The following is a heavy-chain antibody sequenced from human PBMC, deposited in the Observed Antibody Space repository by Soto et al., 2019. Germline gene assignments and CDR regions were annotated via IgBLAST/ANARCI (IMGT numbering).Heavy chain of an antibody. CDR3: AREGSRITMLRGAPPPYYYYYMDV. D-gene: IGHD3-10*01. CDR2: IKQDGSED. V-gene: IGHV3-7*01. CDR1: GFTFSSFW. Sequence: EVQLVESGGGLVQPGGSLRLSCAASGFTFSSFWMSWVRQAPGKGLEWVANIKQDGSEDYYVDSVKGRFTISRDNAKNSLYLQMSSLGGEDTAVYYCAREGSRITMLRGAPPPYYYYYMDVWGKGTTVTVSS. J-gene: IGHJ6*03.